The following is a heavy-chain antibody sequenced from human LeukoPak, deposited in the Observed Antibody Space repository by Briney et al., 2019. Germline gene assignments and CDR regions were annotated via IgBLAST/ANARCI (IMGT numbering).Heavy chain of an antibody. CDR3: AREGSGSYFGWFDP. J-gene: IGHJ5*02. D-gene: IGHD3-10*01. V-gene: IGHV1-69*13. CDR2: IIPIFGTA. Sequence: ASVKVSCKASGYTFTSYDINWVRQAPGQGLEWMGGIIPIFGTANYAQKFQGRVTITADESTSTAYMELSSLRSEDTAVYYCAREGSGSYFGWFDPWGQGTLVTVSS. CDR1: GYTFTSYD.